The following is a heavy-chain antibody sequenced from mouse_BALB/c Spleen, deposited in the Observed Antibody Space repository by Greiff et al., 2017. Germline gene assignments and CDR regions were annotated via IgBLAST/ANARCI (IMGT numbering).Heavy chain of an antibody. CDR1: GFSLTGYG. CDR3: ARNGGYGEFAY. Sequence: QVQLKESGPGLVAPSQSLSITCTVSGFSLTGYGVNWVRQPPGKGLEWLGMIWGDGSTDYNSALKSRLSISKDNSKSQVFFKMNSLQADDTAIYYCARNGGYGEFAYWGQGTLVTVSA. J-gene: IGHJ3*01. D-gene: IGHD3-2*02. V-gene: IGHV2-6-7*01. CDR2: IWGDGST.